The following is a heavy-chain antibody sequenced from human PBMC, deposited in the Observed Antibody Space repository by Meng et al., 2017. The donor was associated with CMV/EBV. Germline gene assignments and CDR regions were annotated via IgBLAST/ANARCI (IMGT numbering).Heavy chain of an antibody. CDR2: ISYDGSNK. J-gene: IGHJ4*02. D-gene: IGHD2-8*01. V-gene: IGHV3-30*04. Sequence: FTFRRYAMHWVRQAPGKGLEWVAVISYDGSNKYYADSVKGRFTISRDNSKNTLYLQMNSLRAEDTAVYYCARDGGYCTNGVCYTPDYWGQGTLVTVSS. CDR3: ARDGGYCTNGVCYTPDY. CDR1: FTFRRYA.